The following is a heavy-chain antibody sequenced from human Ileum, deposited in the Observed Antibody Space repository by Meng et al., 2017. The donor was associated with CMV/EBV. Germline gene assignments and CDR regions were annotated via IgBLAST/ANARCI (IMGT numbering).Heavy chain of an antibody. CDR1: GYTFTGHY. V-gene: IGHV1-2*02. Sequence: ASVKVSCKASGYTFTGHYMHWVRQAPGQGLEWMGWINPNSGGTNYAQKFQGRVTMTRDTSISTAYMELSRLRSDDTTVYYCAGQQLVPYGMDVWGQGTTVTVSS. CDR3: AGQQLVPYGMDV. J-gene: IGHJ6*02. CDR2: INPNSGGT. D-gene: IGHD6-13*01.